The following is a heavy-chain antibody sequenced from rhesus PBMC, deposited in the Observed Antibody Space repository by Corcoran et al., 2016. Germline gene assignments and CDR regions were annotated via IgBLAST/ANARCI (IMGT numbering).Heavy chain of an antibody. J-gene: IGHJ4*01. CDR1: GFTFSDYY. V-gene: IGHV3-178*01. CDR3: ARDGNWNDAPFDY. Sequence: EVQLVESGGGLAKPGGSMRLSCAASGFTFSDYYLAWVRQAPGKGLEWVSRISNGGGSTWEADSVKGRFTISRENAKNTLYFQMNSLRAKDTAVYYCARDGNWNDAPFDYWGQGVLVTVSS. D-gene: IGHD1-7*02. CDR2: ISNGGGST.